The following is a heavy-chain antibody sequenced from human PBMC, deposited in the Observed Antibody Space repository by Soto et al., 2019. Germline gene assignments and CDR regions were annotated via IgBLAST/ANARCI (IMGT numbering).Heavy chain of an antibody. CDR2: IYYSGST. D-gene: IGHD4-17*01. CDR3: ARGWTVTTFDFDY. CDR1: GGSISSGDYY. J-gene: IGHJ4*02. Sequence: SDTLSLTCTVSGGSISSGDYYWSWIRQPPGKGLEWIGYIYYSGSTYYNPSLKSRVTISVDTSKNQFSLKLSSVTAADTAVYYCARGWTVTTFDFDYWGQGTLVTVSS. V-gene: IGHV4-30-4*02.